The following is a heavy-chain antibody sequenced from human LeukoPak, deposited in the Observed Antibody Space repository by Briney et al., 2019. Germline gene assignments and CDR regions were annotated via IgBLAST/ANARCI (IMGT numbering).Heavy chain of an antibody. D-gene: IGHD4/OR15-4a*01. CDR2: IYGADTI. V-gene: IGHV3-66*01. CDR1: GFTFSSYT. J-gene: IGHJ4*02. CDR3: ARGARGAYFDY. Sequence: GGSLRLSCAASGFTFSSYTMNWVLQAPGKGLEWVSCIYGADTIYYADFVKDRFTISRDSNRNILYLQMNILRADDTAVYYCARGARGAYFDYWGQGTLVTVSS.